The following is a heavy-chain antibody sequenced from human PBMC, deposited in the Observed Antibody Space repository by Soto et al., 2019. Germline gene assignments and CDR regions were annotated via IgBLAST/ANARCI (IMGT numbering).Heavy chain of an antibody. CDR1: GGSISSYY. D-gene: IGHD6-13*01. CDR2: IYTSGST. CDR3: ARDRAAARGTNWFDP. J-gene: IGHJ5*02. Sequence: SETLSLTCTVSGGSISSYYWSWIRQPAGKGLEWIGRIYTSGSTNYNPSLKSRVTMSVDTSKNQFSLKLSSVTAADTAVYYCARDRAAARGTNWFDPWGQGTLVTVSS. V-gene: IGHV4-4*07.